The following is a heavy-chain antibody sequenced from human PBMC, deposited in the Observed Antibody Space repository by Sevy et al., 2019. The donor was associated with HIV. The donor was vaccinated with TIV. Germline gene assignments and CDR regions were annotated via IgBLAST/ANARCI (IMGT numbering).Heavy chain of an antibody. CDR2: FDPEDGEI. Sequence: ASLKVSCKVSGYTLSELSMHWVRQAPGKGLEWMGSFDPEDGEILYAQKLQGRITMTEDTSTDTAYMELSSLRSEDTAVYYCATTKDYYDSSDSPFDYWGQGTLVTVSS. V-gene: IGHV1-24*01. CDR3: ATTKDYYDSSDSPFDY. D-gene: IGHD3-22*01. CDR1: GYTLSELS. J-gene: IGHJ4*02.